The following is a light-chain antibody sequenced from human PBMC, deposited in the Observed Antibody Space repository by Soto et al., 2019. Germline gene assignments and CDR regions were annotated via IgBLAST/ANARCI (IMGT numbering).Light chain of an antibody. CDR2: SNT. J-gene: IGLJ7*01. V-gene: IGLV1-40*01. CDR1: SSNIGAGYN. CDR3: QSYDSSLRGV. Sequence: QSVLTQPPSVSGAPGQRVTISCTGSSSNIGAGYNVYWYQQLPGIAPKLLIYSNTNRPSGVPDRFSGSKSGTSASLAITGLQAEDEANYYCQSYDSSLRGVFGGGTQLTVL.